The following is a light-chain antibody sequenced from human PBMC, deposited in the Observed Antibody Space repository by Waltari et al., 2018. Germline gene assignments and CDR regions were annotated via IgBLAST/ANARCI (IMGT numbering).Light chain of an antibody. CDR3: QLWDSSSDHWV. Sequence: SYVLTQPPSVSVAPGKTARITCGGNNIGSKSVHWYQQKPGQAPVLVIYYDTHRPSDIPDRFSGSNSGNTATLTISRVEAGDEADYYCQLWDSSSDHWVFGGGTKLTVL. J-gene: IGLJ3*02. CDR1: NIGSKS. V-gene: IGLV3-21*04. CDR2: YDT.